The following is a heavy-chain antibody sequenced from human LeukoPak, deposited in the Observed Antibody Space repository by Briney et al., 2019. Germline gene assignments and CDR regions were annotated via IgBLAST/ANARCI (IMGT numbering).Heavy chain of an antibody. D-gene: IGHD3-22*01. J-gene: IGHJ4*02. V-gene: IGHV3-7*01. CDR1: GFSISNFW. CDR2: IKQDGSKK. CDR3: AREHNDNSGYKFDY. Sequence: GGFLRLSCAASGFSISNFWMSWVRQAPGKGLEWVADIKQDGSKKYYLGFVKGRFTISRDNAKNSLDLQMNSLRAEDTAVYYCAREHNDNSGYKFDYWGQGTLVTVSS.